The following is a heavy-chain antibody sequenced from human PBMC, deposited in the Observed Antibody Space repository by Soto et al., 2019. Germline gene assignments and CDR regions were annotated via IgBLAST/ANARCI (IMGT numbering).Heavy chain of an antibody. CDR1: GGSISSGGYY. D-gene: IGHD2-2*01. CDR3: SRRDCSSTSCYCPMDV. CDR2: IYYSGST. Sequence: PSETLSLTCTVSGGSISSGGYYWSWIRQHPGKGLEWIGYIYYSGSTYYNPSLKSRVTISVDTSKNQFSLKLSSVTAADTAVYYCSRRDCSSTSCYCPMDVCGQGTTVTVS. V-gene: IGHV4-31*03. J-gene: IGHJ6*02.